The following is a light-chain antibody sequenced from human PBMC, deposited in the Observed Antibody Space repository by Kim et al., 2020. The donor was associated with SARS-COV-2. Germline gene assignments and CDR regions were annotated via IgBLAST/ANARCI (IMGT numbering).Light chain of an antibody. J-gene: IGKJ1*01. CDR2: GAS. V-gene: IGKV3-15*01. CDR1: QSVSTS. CDR3: QQYSARLGT. Sequence: EIVMTQSPATLSVSPGERATLFCRASQSVSTSLAWYQQKPGQPPRLLIHGASARATGVPARFSGSGSGTEFTLTISSVQSEDFAVYYCQQYSARLGTFGQGTKVDIK.